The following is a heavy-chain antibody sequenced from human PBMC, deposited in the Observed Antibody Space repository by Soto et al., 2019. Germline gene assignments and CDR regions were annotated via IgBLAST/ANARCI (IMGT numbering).Heavy chain of an antibody. CDR1: GGSISSDGYY. D-gene: IGHD5-12*01. J-gene: IGHJ4*02. CDR2: IYHTGST. V-gene: IGHV4-31*01. Sequence: QVPLQESGPGLVKPSQTLSLTCTVSGGSISSDGYYWTWVRQHPGKGLEWIGYIYHTGSTYYNPSLKXXVXIXXDTSKNQFSLKLNSVTAADTAVYYCARGDGFNYDYWGQGTLVTVSS. CDR3: ARGDGFNYDY.